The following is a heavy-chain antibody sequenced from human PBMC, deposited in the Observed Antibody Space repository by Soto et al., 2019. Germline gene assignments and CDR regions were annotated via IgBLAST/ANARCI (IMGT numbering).Heavy chain of an antibody. CDR3: ARGTNSGSSMSFDY. CDR1: GGTFSSYP. Sequence: QVQLVQSGAEVKKPGSSVKVSCKASGGTFSSYPISWVRQAPGQGLEWMGRIIPILGIANYAQKFQGRVTITADKXXSTAYMELSSLRSEDTAVYYWARGTNSGSSMSFDYWGQGTLVTVSS. D-gene: IGHD1-26*01. J-gene: IGHJ4*02. CDR2: IIPILGIA. V-gene: IGHV1-69*02.